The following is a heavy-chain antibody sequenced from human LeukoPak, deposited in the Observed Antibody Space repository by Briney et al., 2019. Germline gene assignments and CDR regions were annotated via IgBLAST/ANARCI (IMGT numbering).Heavy chain of an antibody. V-gene: IGHV1-2*02. J-gene: IGHJ3*02. CDR2: INPNSGGT. Sequence: ASVKVSCKASGYTFTGYYMHWVRQAPGQGLEWMGWINPNSGGTNYAQKFQGRVTMTRDTSISTAYMELSRLGSDDTAVYYCARPFMYCGGDCYNAFDIWGQGTMVTVSS. CDR1: GYTFTGYY. D-gene: IGHD2-21*02. CDR3: ARPFMYCGGDCYNAFDI.